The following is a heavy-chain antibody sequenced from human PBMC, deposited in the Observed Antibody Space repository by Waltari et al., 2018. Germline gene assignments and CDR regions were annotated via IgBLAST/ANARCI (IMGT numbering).Heavy chain of an antibody. CDR1: GFNFNIHA. CDR2: SIGGGDT. D-gene: IGHD3-16*01. V-gene: IGHV3-23*04. J-gene: IGHJ4*02. CDR3: AKDSTPLNNIWDPFDS. Sequence: EVQLVESGGGLVQPGGSLRLSCAASGFNFNIHAMTWVRQAPGKGLEWVSSIGGGDTYYADSVKGSFTVSRDNSKNTVYLQMNSLRAEDTAIYYCAKDSTPLNNIWDPFDSWGQGTLVTVSS.